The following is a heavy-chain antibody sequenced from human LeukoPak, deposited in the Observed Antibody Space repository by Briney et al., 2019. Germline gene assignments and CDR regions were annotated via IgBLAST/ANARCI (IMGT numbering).Heavy chain of an antibody. CDR1: GGSFSGYY. J-gene: IGHJ4*02. D-gene: IGHD6-19*01. V-gene: IGHV4-34*01. Sequence: PSETLSLTCAVYGGSFSGYYWSWIRQPPGKGLEWIGEINHSGSTNYNPSLKSRVTISVDTSKNQFSLKLSSVTAADTAVYYCARHHLSIAVAGPFRYWGQGTLVTVSS. CDR3: ARHHLSIAVAGPFRY. CDR2: INHSGST.